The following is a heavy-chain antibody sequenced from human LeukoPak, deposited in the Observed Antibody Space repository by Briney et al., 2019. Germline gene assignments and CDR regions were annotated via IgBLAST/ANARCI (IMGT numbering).Heavy chain of an antibody. Sequence: SQTLSLTCAISGDSVSSNSVAWNWIRQSPSRGLEWLGRTYYRSKWYSDYAVSVKSPLTINLDTSKNQFSLQLNSVTPEDTAVYYCARDSSGWRSIFDYWGQGTLVSVSS. V-gene: IGHV6-1*01. CDR3: ARDSSGWRSIFDY. D-gene: IGHD6-19*01. J-gene: IGHJ4*02. CDR1: GDSVSSNSVA. CDR2: TYYRSKWYS.